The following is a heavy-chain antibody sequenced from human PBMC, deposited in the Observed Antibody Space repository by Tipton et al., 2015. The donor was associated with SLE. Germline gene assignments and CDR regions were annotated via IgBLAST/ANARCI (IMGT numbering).Heavy chain of an antibody. CDR3: AKVGYYDSSGLSDY. J-gene: IGHJ4*02. CDR1: GFTFSSYA. Sequence: SLRFSCAASGFTFSSYAMSWVRQAPGKGLEWVSAISGSGGSTYYADSVKGRFTISRDNSKNTLYLQMNSLRAEDTAVYYCAKVGYYDSSGLSDYWGQGTLVTVSS. D-gene: IGHD3-22*01. CDR2: ISGSGGST. V-gene: IGHV3-23*01.